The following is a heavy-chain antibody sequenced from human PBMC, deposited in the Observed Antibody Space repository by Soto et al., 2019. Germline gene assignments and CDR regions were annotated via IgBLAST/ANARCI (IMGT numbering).Heavy chain of an antibody. D-gene: IGHD4-4*01. CDR3: ARDFYTLAYYFDH. J-gene: IGHJ4*02. CDR2: ISGNYGKT. V-gene: IGHV1-18*01. CDR1: GYRFTNHG. Sequence: GASVKFSCKASGYRFTNHGISWVRQAPGQGLEWMGWISGNYGKTKYARKFQGRVTMTTXTXXTXXXLXVXXLRXDXTAVYCCARDFYTLAYYFDHWGQGTLVTAPQ.